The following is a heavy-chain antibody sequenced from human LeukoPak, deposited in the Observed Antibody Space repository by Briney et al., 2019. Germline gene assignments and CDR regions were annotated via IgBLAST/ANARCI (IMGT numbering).Heavy chain of an antibody. J-gene: IGHJ6*03. CDR1: GFTFSSYS. D-gene: IGHD3-22*01. CDR3: ARDPEPRYYYDSSGYYNYMDV. CDR2: ISSSSSTI. V-gene: IGHV3-48*04. Sequence: GGSLRLSCAASGFTFSSYSMNWVRQAPGRRLEWVSYISSSSSTIYYADSVKGRFTISRDNAKNSLYLQMNSLRAEDTAVYYCARDPEPRYYYDSSGYYNYMDVWGKGTTVTVSS.